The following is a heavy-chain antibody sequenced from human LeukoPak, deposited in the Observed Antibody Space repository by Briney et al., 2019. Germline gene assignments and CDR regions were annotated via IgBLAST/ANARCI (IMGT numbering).Heavy chain of an antibody. CDR2: VDPEDGET. D-gene: IGHD3-10*01. CDR1: GYTFTDYY. Sequence: GVSVKVSCKASGYTFTDYYMHWVQQAPGKGLEWMGRVDPEDGETIYAEKFQGRVTITADTSTDTAYMELSSLRSEDTAVYYCARGQLLWFGELLSELNSGNWFDPWGQGTLVTVSS. J-gene: IGHJ5*02. CDR3: ARGQLLWFGELLSELNSGNWFDP. V-gene: IGHV1-69-2*01.